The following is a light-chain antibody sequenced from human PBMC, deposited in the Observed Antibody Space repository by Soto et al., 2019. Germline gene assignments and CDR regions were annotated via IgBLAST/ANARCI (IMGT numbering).Light chain of an antibody. CDR3: QQYNDWPPRWT. J-gene: IGKJ1*01. Sequence: EIVMTQSPATLSLSPGERATLSCRASQSVTVNLAWYQQKPGQAPRLLIYRASTRATGIPARFSGGGSGTEFTLTISSLQSEDFAVYICQQYNDWPPRWTFGQGTKVEIQ. CDR2: RAS. CDR1: QSVTVN. V-gene: IGKV3-15*01.